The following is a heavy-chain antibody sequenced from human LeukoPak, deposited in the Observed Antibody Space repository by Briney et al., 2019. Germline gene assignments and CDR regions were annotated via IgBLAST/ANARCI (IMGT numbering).Heavy chain of an antibody. CDR2: IYTSGST. Sequence: SETLSLTCTVSGGSISSGSYYWSWIRQPAGKGLEWIGRIYTSGSTNYHPSLKSRVTISVDTSKNQFSLKLSSVTAADTAVYYCARGYGDYRPLDYWGQGTLVTVSS. CDR1: GGSISSGSYY. V-gene: IGHV4-61*02. D-gene: IGHD4-17*01. J-gene: IGHJ4*02. CDR3: ARGYGDYRPLDY.